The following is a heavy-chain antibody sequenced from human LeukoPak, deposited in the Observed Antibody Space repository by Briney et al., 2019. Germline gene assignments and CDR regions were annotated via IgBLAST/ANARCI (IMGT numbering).Heavy chain of an antibody. V-gene: IGHV3-33*08. D-gene: IGHD3-10*01. J-gene: IGHJ4*02. CDR2: IWYDGSNK. Sequence: GGSLRLSCAASGFTFSDYYMSWIRQAPGKGLEWVAVIWYDGSNKYYADSVKGRFTISRDNSKNTLYLQMNSLRAEDTAVYYCARAPFYGSGSSDHYFDYWGQGTLVTVSS. CDR3: ARAPFYGSGSSDHYFDY. CDR1: GFTFSDYY.